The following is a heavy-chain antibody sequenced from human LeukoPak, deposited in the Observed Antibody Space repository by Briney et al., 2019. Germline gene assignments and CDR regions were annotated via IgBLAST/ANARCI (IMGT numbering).Heavy chain of an antibody. V-gene: IGHV4-30-2*01. CDR3: ARVGSGVAFDY. Sequence: SETLSLICALSGGSISIGGYSWSWIRQPPGKGLERIGYIYHSGSTYYNPSLKSRVTISVDRSKNQFSLKLSSVTAADTAVYYCARVGSGVAFDYWGQGTLVTVSS. D-gene: IGHD3-3*01. CDR2: IYHSGST. J-gene: IGHJ4*02. CDR1: GGSISIGGYS.